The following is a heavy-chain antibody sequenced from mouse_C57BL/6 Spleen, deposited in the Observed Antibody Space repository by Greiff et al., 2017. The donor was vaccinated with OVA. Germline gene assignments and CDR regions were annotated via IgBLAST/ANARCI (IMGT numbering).Heavy chain of an antibody. CDR3: ARKDYSNYWCVDV. J-gene: IGHJ1*03. CDR1: GYTFTDYY. D-gene: IGHD2-5*01. Sequence: EVQLQQSGPELVKPGASVKISCKASGYTFTDYYMNWVKQSHGKSLEWIGDINPNNGGTSYNQKFKGKATLTVDKSSSTAYMELRSLTSEDSAVYYCARKDYSNYWCVDVWGTGTTVTVSS. V-gene: IGHV1-26*01. CDR2: INPNNGGT.